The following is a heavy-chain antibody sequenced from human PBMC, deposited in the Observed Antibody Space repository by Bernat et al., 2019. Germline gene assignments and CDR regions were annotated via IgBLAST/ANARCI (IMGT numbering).Heavy chain of an antibody. V-gene: IGHV3-48*02. Sequence: EVQLVESGGGLVQPGGSLRLSCAASGLTFSRYGMNWVRQAPGKGLEWVSYISTSASSIYYADSVKCRFTISRDKAKNSLYLQMNSLRDEDTAVYYCARGLDYGGDYYYYGLDVWGQGTTVTVSS. CDR1: GLTFSRYG. J-gene: IGHJ6*02. D-gene: IGHD4-23*01. CDR3: ARGLDYGGDYYYYGLDV. CDR2: ISTSASSI.